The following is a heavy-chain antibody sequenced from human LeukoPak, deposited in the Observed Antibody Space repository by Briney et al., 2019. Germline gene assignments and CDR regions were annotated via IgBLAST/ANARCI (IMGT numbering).Heavy chain of an antibody. D-gene: IGHD3-10*01. CDR3: ARDKFPITMVRGVTIGRNWNDEVFDY. Sequence: GASVKVSCKASGGTFSSYAISWVRQAPGQGLEWMGGIIPIFGTANYAQKFQGRVTITADESTSTAYMELSSLRSEDTAVYYCARDKFPITMVRGVTIGRNWNDEVFDYWGQGTLVTVSS. CDR2: IIPIFGTA. CDR1: GGTFSSYA. V-gene: IGHV1-69*13. J-gene: IGHJ4*02.